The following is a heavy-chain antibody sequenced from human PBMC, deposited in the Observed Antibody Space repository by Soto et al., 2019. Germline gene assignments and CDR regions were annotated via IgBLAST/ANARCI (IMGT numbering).Heavy chain of an antibody. Sequence: SETLSLTCTVSGGSIRSNSYYWNWIRHHPGKGLEWIGYIYYTGSTYYNASLKSRVTISEDTSKNHFSLKLNSVTAADTAVYYCARGLDHTKVGYWGHGILVTVSS. CDR1: GGSIRSNSYY. J-gene: IGHJ4*01. CDR3: ARGLDHTKVGY. D-gene: IGHD2-8*01. V-gene: IGHV4-31*03. CDR2: IYYTGST.